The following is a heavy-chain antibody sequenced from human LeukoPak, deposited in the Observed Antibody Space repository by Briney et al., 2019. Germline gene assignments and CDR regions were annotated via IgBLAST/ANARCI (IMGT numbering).Heavy chain of an antibody. CDR2: TNRNSGGT. J-gene: IGHJ6*01. V-gene: IGHV1-2*02. D-gene: IGHD6-13*01. CDR1: IYSLTVDY. CDR3: AFRAIAAAGTYYYGMGV. Sequence: ASVKASSQPSIYSLTVDYMRWGRPPPGQGRGWMGWTNRNSGGTNYVQKLQGRVTMTKDTSISTDYMGLRRVRSDDTAVYCCAFRAIAAAGTYYYGMGVWGQGTTVTVS.